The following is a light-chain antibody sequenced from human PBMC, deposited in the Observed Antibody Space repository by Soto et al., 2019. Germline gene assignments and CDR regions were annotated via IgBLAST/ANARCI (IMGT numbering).Light chain of an antibody. CDR1: SSNIGSNT. J-gene: IGLJ1*01. Sequence: QSVLTQPPSASGTPGQRVTISCSGSSSNIGSNTVNWYQQLPGTAPKLLIYRNNQRPSEVPDRFSGSKSGTSASLAISGLQSEDEADYYCAAWDDSLNGYVFGTGTKLTVL. V-gene: IGLV1-44*01. CDR3: AAWDDSLNGYV. CDR2: RNN.